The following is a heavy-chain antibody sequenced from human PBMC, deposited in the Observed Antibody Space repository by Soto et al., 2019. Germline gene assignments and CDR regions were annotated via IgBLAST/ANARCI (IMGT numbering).Heavy chain of an antibody. CDR3: AAATTWNFHFPY. D-gene: IGHD1-7*01. Sequence: QAQLVESGGGVVQPGTSLGLACAASGFTISTHCMHWVRQAPGKGLERLATVWYDGSNKFDAESVKGRFSISKDNSKNTIYLQKSSLRAEDRVGYYCAAATTWNFHFPYWGQGTQVTVSS. CDR2: VWYDGSNK. J-gene: IGHJ4*02. CDR1: GFTISTHC. V-gene: IGHV3-33*03.